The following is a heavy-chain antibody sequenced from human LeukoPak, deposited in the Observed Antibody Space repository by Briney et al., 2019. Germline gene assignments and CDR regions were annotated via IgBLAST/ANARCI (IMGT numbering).Heavy chain of an antibody. D-gene: IGHD6-19*01. V-gene: IGHV3-23*01. CDR2: ISGSGGST. J-gene: IGHJ4*02. CDR3: AKFGDSSGFSVYFDY. CDR1: GFTFSSYA. Sequence: GGSLRLSCAASGFTFSSYAMSWVRQAPGKGLEWVSAISGSGGSTYYADSVKGRFTISRDNSKNTLYLQMNSLRAEDTAVYYCAKFGDSSGFSVYFDYWGQGTLVTVPS.